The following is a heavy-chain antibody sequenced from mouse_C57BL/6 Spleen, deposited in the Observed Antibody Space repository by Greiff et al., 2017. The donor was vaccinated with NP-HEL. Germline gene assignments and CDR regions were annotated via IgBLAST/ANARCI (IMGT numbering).Heavy chain of an antibody. CDR2: IYPGSGST. V-gene: IGHV1-55*01. Sequence: QVQLQQPGAELVKPGASVKMSCKASGYTFTSYWITWVKQRPGQGLEWIGDIYPGSGSTNYNEKFKSKATLTVDTSSSTAYMQLSSLTSEDSAVYYCARVPYYSNSFDYWGQGTTLTVSS. J-gene: IGHJ2*01. CDR3: ARVPYYSNSFDY. D-gene: IGHD2-5*01. CDR1: GYTFTSYW.